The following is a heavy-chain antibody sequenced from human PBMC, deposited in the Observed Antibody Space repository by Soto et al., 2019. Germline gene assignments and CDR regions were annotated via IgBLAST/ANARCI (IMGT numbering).Heavy chain of an antibody. CDR2: VSYNGDNK. CDR3: AKDRGIIVKAGDAFDV. V-gene: IGHV3-30*18. Sequence: GGSLRLSCAASGFIFNAYGIHWVRQAPDRGLEWVAVVSYNGDNKYYGDSVKGRFTISRDRSKNTVSLQMDSLRAEDTAVYYCAKDRGIIVKAGDAFDVWGQGTKVTVSS. D-gene: IGHD3-16*02. J-gene: IGHJ3*01. CDR1: GFIFNAYG.